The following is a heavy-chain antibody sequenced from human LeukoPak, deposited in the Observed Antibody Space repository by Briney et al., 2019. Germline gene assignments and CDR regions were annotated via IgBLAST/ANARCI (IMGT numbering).Heavy chain of an antibody. CDR2: ISGSGDNT. CDR1: GFNFSSYA. CDR3: AKRSGYTTGWFFDF. D-gene: IGHD6-19*01. V-gene: IGHV3-23*01. Sequence: PGGSLRLSCAASGFNFSSYAMSWVRQAPGKGLEWVSSISGSGDNTYYAESVKGQFTISRDNSKNTLFLQMNSLRAEDTAVFYCAKRSGYTTGWFFDFWGQGTLVTVSS. J-gene: IGHJ4*02.